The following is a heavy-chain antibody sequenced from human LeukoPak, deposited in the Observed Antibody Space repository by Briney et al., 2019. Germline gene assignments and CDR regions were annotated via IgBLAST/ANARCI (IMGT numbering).Heavy chain of an antibody. CDR2: ISAYNGNT. Sequence: ASVKVSCKASGYTFTSYGISWVRQAPGQGLEWMGWISAYNGNTNYAQKLQGRVTMTRDTSISTAYMELRRLRSDDTAVYYCGRDYLPSRYHSPGGNVGYFDYWGQGTLVTVSS. V-gene: IGHV1-18*01. CDR1: GYTFTSYG. D-gene: IGHD3-16*01. CDR3: GRDYLPSRYHSPGGNVGYFDY. J-gene: IGHJ4*02.